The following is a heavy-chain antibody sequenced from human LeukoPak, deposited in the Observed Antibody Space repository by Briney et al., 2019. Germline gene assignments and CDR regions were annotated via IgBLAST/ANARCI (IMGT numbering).Heavy chain of an antibody. Sequence: SETLSLTCTVSGGSISSYYWSWIRQPPGKGLEWIGYIYYSGSTNYNPSLKCRVTISVDTSKNQFSLKLSSVTAADTAVYYCAREWGYLDYWGQGTLVTVSS. CDR1: GGSISSYY. D-gene: IGHD2-15*01. CDR2: IYYSGST. V-gene: IGHV4-59*12. CDR3: AREWGYLDY. J-gene: IGHJ4*02.